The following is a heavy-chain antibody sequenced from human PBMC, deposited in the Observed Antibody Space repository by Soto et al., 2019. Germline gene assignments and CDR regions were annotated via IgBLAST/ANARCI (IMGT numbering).Heavy chain of an antibody. V-gene: IGHV4-31*03. CDR1: GGSISSGGYY. CDR2: IYYSGST. J-gene: IGHJ3*02. CDR3: ARFSPRDAFDI. Sequence: PSETLSLTCTVSGGSISSGGYYWSWIRQHPGKGLEWIGYIYYSGSTYYNPSLKSRVTISVDTSKNQSSLKLSSVTAADTAVYYCARFSPRDAFDIWGQGTMVTV.